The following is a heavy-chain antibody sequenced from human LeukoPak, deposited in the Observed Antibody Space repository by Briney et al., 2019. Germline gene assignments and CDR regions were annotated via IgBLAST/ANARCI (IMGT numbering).Heavy chain of an antibody. Sequence: ASVKVSCKASGYTFTGYYMHWVRQAPGQGLEWMGWINPNSGGTNYAQKFQGRVTMTRDTSISTAYMELSRLRSDDTAVYYCARDGTSWFMDYYYYMGVWGKGTTVTVSS. V-gene: IGHV1-2*02. CDR3: ARDGTSWFMDYYYYMGV. D-gene: IGHD2-2*01. J-gene: IGHJ6*03. CDR2: INPNSGGT. CDR1: GYTFTGYY.